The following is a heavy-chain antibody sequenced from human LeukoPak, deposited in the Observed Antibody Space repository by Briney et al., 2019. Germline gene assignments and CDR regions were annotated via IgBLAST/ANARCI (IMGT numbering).Heavy chain of an antibody. CDR1: GGSISSYY. Sequence: SETLSLTCTVSGGSISSYYWSWIRQPPGKGLEWIGYIHYSGSTNYNPSLKSRVTISVDTSKNQFSLKLSSVTAADTAVYYCAKGGSPTYYYYGMDVWGQGTTVTVSS. CDR3: AKGGSPTYYYYGMDV. V-gene: IGHV4-59*01. CDR2: IHYSGST. D-gene: IGHD2-15*01. J-gene: IGHJ6*02.